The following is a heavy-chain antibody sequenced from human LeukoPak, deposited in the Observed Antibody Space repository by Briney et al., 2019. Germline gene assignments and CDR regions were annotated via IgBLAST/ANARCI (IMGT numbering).Heavy chain of an antibody. Sequence: GGSLRLSCTASGVTINNLAMGWVRQTPGKGLRWVSTITESGGGTYFADSVKGRFSISRDNSKNALYLQMNSLRVDDTAIYYCTTGTGYFRNWGQGTLVTVSS. CDR3: TTGTGYFRN. D-gene: IGHD2/OR15-2a*01. CDR1: GVTINNLA. CDR2: ITESGGGT. J-gene: IGHJ4*02. V-gene: IGHV3-23*01.